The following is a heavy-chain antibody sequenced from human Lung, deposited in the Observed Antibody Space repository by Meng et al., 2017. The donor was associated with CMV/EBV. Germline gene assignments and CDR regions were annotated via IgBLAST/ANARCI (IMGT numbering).Heavy chain of an antibody. J-gene: IGHJ5*02. CDR3: ARDKSDFTIWFDP. CDR2: ISQDGSEI. V-gene: IGHV3-7*01. CDR1: GFSLSAYW. D-gene: IGHD3-10*01. Sequence: GESLKISCAASGFSLSAYWMGWLRQTPGKGLDWVAYISQDGSEIYYVDSVKGRFTISRDNAKNSLFLQMHNLRAEDTAVYHCARDKSDFTIWFDPWGQGTLVTVSS.